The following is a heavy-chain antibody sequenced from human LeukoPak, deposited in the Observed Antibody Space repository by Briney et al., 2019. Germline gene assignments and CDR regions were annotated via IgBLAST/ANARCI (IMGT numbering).Heavy chain of an antibody. CDR1: GFTFSSYG. J-gene: IGHJ6*02. CDR3: AKDLSYYDILTGYYAYYGMDV. D-gene: IGHD3-9*01. Sequence: GGSLRLSCAASGFTFSSYGMHWVRQAPGKGLEWVAVISCDGSNKYYADSVKGRFTISRDNSKNTLYLQMNSLRAEDTAVYYCAKDLSYYDILTGYYAYYGMDVWGQGTTVTVSS. CDR2: ISCDGSNK. V-gene: IGHV3-30*18.